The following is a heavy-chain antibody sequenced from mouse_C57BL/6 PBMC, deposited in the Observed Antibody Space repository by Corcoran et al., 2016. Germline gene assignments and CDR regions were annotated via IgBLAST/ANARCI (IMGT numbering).Heavy chain of an antibody. CDR2: IYPRSGNT. CDR3: ARSKSGYFDV. CDR1: GYTFTSYG. J-gene: IGHJ1*03. Sequence: QVQLQQSGAELARAGASVKLSCKASGYTFTSYGISWVKQRTGQGLEWIGEIYPRSGNTYYNEKFKGKATLTADKSSSTAYMELRILTSEDSAVYFCARSKSGYFDVWGTGTTVTVSS. V-gene: IGHV1-81*01.